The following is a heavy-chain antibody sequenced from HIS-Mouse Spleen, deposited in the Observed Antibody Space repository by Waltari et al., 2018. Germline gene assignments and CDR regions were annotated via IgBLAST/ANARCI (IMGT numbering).Heavy chain of an antibody. CDR2: IYYSGST. J-gene: IGHJ4*02. CDR1: GCSISSSSYT. V-gene: IGHV4-39*07. CDR3: ARSGGSWDY. Sequence: QLQLQESGPGLVKPSETLSLTCTVSGCSISSSSYTWGWIRQPPGKGLEWIGSIYYSGSTYYNPSLKSRVTISVDTSKNQFSLKLSSVTAADTAVYYCARSGGSWDYWGQGTLVTVSS. D-gene: IGHD6-13*01.